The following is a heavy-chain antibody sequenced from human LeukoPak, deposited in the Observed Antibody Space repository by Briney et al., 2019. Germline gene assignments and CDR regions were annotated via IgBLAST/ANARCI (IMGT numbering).Heavy chain of an antibody. D-gene: IGHD3-10*01. V-gene: IGHV1-46*01. J-gene: IGHJ4*02. CDR3: ARAAGYGSGSYSWDY. CDR2: INPSGGST. Sequence: GASVKVSCKASGYAFTSYYMHWVRQAPGQGLEWMGIINPSGGSTSYAQKFQGRVTMTRDTSTTTVYMELSSLRSEDTAVYYCARAAGYGSGSYSWDYWGQGTLVTVSS. CDR1: GYAFTSYY.